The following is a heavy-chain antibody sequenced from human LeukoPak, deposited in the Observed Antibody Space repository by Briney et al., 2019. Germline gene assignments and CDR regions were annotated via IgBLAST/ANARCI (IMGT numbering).Heavy chain of an antibody. CDR3: ARDIVVVPAATPRDRFDP. CDR1: GYTFTSYG. CDR2: ISAYNGNT. D-gene: IGHD2-2*01. Sequence: ASVTVSCKASGYTFTSYGISWVRQAPGKGLEWMGWISAYNGNTNYAQKLQGRVTMTTDTSTSTAYMELRSLRSDDTAVYYCARDIVVVPAATPRDRFDPWGQGNLVTVSS. J-gene: IGHJ5*02. V-gene: IGHV1-18*01.